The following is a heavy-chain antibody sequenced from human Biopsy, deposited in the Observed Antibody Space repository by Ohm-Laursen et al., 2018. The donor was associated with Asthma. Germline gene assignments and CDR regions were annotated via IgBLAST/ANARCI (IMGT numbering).Heavy chain of an antibody. V-gene: IGHV3-7*01. D-gene: IGHD2/OR15-2a*01. CDR3: AITFHFWSPYHAEHYQL. J-gene: IGHJ1*01. CDR2: IKHGGSEK. CDR1: GFTFGDYC. Sequence: SLRLSCAASGFTFGDYCMSWVRQVPGQGLEWVANIKHGGSEKNHGDSLKGRFTISRDNAKNLLFLQMNSLRAEDTAVYYCAITFHFWSPYHAEHYQLWGQGTLVTVSS.